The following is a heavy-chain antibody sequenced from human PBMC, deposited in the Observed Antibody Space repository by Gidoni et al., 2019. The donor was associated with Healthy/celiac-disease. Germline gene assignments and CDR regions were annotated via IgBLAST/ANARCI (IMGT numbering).Heavy chain of an antibody. CDR2: IIPIFGTA. CDR1: GGPFSSYA. CDR3: ARFGDGYSYYFDY. Sequence: QVQLVQSGAEVKKPGSSVKVSCKASGGPFSSYAISWVGQAPGQGLEWMGGIIPIFGTANYAQKFQGRVTITADESTSTAYMELSSLRSEDTAVYYCARFGDGYSYYFDYWGQGTLVTVSS. J-gene: IGHJ4*02. D-gene: IGHD4-4*01. V-gene: IGHV1-69*01.